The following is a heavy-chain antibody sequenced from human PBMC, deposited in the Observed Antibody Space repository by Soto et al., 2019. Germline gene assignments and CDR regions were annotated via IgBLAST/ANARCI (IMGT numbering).Heavy chain of an antibody. D-gene: IGHD1-26*01. J-gene: IGHJ4*02. CDR2: MNPNSGNT. Sequence: QVQLVQSGAEVKKPGASVKVSCKASGYTFTSYDINWVRQATGQGLEWMGWMNPNSGNTGYAQKFQGRVTMTRNTSISKAYMELSSLRSEDTDVYYCARVRGPWYSGSYRYDYWGQGTLVTVSS. CDR1: GYTFTSYD. CDR3: ARVRGPWYSGSYRYDY. V-gene: IGHV1-8*01.